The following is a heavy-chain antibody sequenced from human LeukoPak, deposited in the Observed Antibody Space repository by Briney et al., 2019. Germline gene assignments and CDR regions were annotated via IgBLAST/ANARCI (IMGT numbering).Heavy chain of an antibody. CDR1: GFTFSDHY. CDR3: ARVPVLLWFGELLL. D-gene: IGHD3-10*01. V-gene: IGHV3-11*04. J-gene: IGHJ4*02. CDR2: ISSSGSTI. Sequence: GGSLRLSCAASGFTFSDHYMSWIRQAPGKGLEWVSYISSSGSTIYYADSVKGRFTISRDNAKNSLYLQMNSLRAEDTAVYYCARVPVLLWFGELLLWGQGTLVTVSS.